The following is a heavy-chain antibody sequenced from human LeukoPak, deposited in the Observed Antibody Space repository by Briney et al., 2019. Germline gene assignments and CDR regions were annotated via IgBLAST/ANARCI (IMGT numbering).Heavy chain of an antibody. CDR3: ARDASSNYDILTGYYA. CDR1: GYSISSGYY. Sequence: NPSETLSLTCTVSGYSISSGYYWGWIRQPPGKGLEWIGSIYHSGSTYYNPSLKSRVTISVDTSKNQFSLKLSSVTAADTAVYYCARDASSNYDILTGYYAWGQGTLVTVSS. V-gene: IGHV4-38-2*02. J-gene: IGHJ5*02. D-gene: IGHD3-9*01. CDR2: IYHSGST.